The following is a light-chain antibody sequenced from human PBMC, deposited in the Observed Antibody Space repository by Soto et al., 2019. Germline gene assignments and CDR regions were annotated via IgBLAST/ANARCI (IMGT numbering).Light chain of an antibody. CDR3: SSYTSSSTLVV. J-gene: IGLJ2*01. V-gene: IGLV2-14*01. CDR1: IGGVGGYNY. CDR2: EVS. Sequence: QSALTQRASVCGSPGQWITISCTGTIGGVGGYNYVSWYQQHPGKAPKLMIYEVSNRPSGISNRFSGAKSGNTASLTISGLQAEDEADYYSSSYTSSSTLVVFGGGTKLTVL.